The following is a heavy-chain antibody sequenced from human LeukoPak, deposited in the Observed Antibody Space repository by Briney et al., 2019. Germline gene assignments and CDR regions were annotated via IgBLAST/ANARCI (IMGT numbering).Heavy chain of an antibody. D-gene: IGHD6-13*01. CDR3: ARDGRQQVAQDWFDP. V-gene: IGHV4-4*07. Sequence: PSETLSLTCSVSGASISSYYWSWIRQPAGKGLEWIGRIYTNGGTNYNPSLKSRVTISLDTSRNHFSLKLSSVTAADTAAYYCARDGRQQVAQDWFDPWGQGTLVTVSS. J-gene: IGHJ5*02. CDR1: GASISSYY. CDR2: IYTNGGT.